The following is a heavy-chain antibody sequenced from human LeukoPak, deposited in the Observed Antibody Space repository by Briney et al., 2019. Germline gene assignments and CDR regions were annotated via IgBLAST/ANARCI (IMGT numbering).Heavy chain of an antibody. J-gene: IGHJ4*02. CDR1: GYTFTGYG. CDR3: ARVTGTTSDY. D-gene: IGHD1-1*01. Sequence: ASVKVSCKASGYTFTGYGMNWVRQAPGQGLEWMGWISAYNGDTNYAQKLQGRVTMTTDTSTSTAYMELRSLRSDDTAVYYCARVTGTTSDYWGQGTLVTVSS. CDR2: ISAYNGDT. V-gene: IGHV1-18*01.